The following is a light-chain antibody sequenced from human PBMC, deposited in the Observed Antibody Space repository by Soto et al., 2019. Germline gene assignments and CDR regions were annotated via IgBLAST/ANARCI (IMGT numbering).Light chain of an antibody. CDR2: SAS. CDR1: QSVFHSSNNKNY. Sequence: VMTQSPHSRPVSLGERATINCKSSQSVFHSSNNKNYLAWYQQKPRQPPQLPIYSASTRMSGVPDRFSGRVSWTDFTLTISSLPAKAVAVYYCHQYYAAWGTLSGVTKV. CDR3: HQYYAAWGT. V-gene: IGKV4-1*01. J-gene: IGKJ4*01.